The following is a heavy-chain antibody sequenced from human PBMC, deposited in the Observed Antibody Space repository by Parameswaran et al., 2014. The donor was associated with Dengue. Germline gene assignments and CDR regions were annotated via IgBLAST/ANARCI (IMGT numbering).Heavy chain of an antibody. CDR3: ARDLDCSSTSCPPDYYYYGLDV. J-gene: IGHJ6*02. D-gene: IGHD2-2*01. Sequence: VRQAPGKGLEWVSVIWYDGSNKYYADSVKGRFTISRDNSKNTLYLQMNSLRAEDTAVYYCARDLDCSSTSCPPDYYYYGLDVWGQGTTVTVSS. CDR2: IWYDGSNK. V-gene: IGHV3-33*01.